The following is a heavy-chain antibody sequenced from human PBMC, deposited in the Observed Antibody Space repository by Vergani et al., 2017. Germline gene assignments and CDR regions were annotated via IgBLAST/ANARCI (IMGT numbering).Heavy chain of an antibody. CDR3: AKYVRDATDGLPDS. Sequence: QVQLVESAGGVVQPGGSLRLSCAASGFTFSNFGMHWVRQAPGKGLEWLAYIGKDGINTRYTDTVKGRFTVSRDNSKYILYLQMDSPRSEDTTLYYCAKYVRDATDGLPDSWGRGTLVIVSS. CDR2: IGKDGINT. V-gene: IGHV3-30*02. CDR1: GFTFSNFG. D-gene: IGHD2-21*02. J-gene: IGHJ4*02.